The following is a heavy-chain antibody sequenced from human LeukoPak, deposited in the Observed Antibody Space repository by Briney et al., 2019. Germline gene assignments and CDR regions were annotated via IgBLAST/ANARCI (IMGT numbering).Heavy chain of an antibody. CDR2: INSDGSST. CDR3: ARGPPYDIAAD. CDR1: GFTFSSYW. D-gene: IGHD2-8*01. J-gene: IGHJ4*02. Sequence: GGFLRLSCAASGFTFSSYWMHWVRQAPGKGLVWVSRINSDGSSTSYADSVKGRFTISRDNAKNTLYLQMNSLRAEDTAVYYCARGPPYDIAADWGQGTLVTVSS. V-gene: IGHV3-74*01.